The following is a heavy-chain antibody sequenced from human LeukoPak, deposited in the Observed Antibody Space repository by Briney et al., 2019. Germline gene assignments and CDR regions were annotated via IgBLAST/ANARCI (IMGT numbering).Heavy chain of an antibody. J-gene: IGHJ4*02. CDR3: AKDLYGDYMIDY. CDR2: ISGSDGST. D-gene: IGHD4-17*01. V-gene: IGHV3-23*01. Sequence: GGSLRLSCAASGFTFSSYAMSWVRQAPGKGLEWVSVISGSDGSTYYADSVKGRFTISRDNSKNTLYLQMNSLRAEDTAVYYCAKDLYGDYMIDYWGQGALVTVPS. CDR1: GFTFSSYA.